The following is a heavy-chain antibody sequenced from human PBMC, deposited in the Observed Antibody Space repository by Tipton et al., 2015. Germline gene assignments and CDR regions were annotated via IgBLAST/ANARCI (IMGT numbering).Heavy chain of an antibody. CDR2: IYYSGDT. V-gene: IGHV4-4*02. D-gene: IGHD5-24*01. CDR3: ARDLEHGMDV. Sequence: TLSLTCDVFGGSISSRNWWSWVRQPPGKGLEWIGTIYYSGDTFYNPSLKSRIAVSVDTSKNQFSLRLNSVAAADTAVYYCARDLEHGMDVWGQGTTVTVSS. J-gene: IGHJ6*02. CDR1: GGSISSRNW.